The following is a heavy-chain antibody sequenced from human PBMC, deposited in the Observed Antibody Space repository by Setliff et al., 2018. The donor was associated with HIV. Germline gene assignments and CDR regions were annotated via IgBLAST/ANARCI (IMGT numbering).Heavy chain of an antibody. CDR1: EYRFTNYW. CDR3: ARAPRSPLRWRDNLLSSSSFFMDV. V-gene: IGHV5-51*01. D-gene: IGHD2-21*01. Sequence: PGESLKISCKGSEYRFTNYWTGWVRQMPGKGLEWMGIIYPGDSDTRYSPSFQGQVTFSADKSISAVYLQWDSLKASDSAIYYCARAPRSPLRWRDNLLSSSSFFMDVWGKGTTVTVSS. J-gene: IGHJ6*03. CDR2: IYPGDSDT.